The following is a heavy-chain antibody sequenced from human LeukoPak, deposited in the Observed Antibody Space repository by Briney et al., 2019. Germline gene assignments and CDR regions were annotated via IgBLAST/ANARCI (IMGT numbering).Heavy chain of an antibody. CDR2: INPNSGGT. V-gene: IGHV1-2*02. CDR1: GYTFTGYY. D-gene: IGHD6-6*01. J-gene: IGHJ4*02. Sequence: ASVKVSCKASGYTFTGYYMHWVRQAPGQGLEWMGWINPNSGGTNYAQKFQGRVTMTRDTSISTAYMELSRPRSDDTAVYYCARDHEGSSSTFDYWGQGTLVTVSS. CDR3: ARDHEGSSSTFDY.